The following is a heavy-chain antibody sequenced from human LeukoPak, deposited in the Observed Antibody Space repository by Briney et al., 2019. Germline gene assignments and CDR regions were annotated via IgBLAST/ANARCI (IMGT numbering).Heavy chain of an antibody. CDR1: GFTFSSYG. CDR2: ISYDGSNK. CDR3: AKDLFPYCSGGSCYVLDY. D-gene: IGHD2-15*01. Sequence: GGPLRLSCAASGFTFSSYGMHWVRQAPGKGLEWVAVISYDGSNKYYADSVKGRFTISRDNSKNTLYLQMNSLRAEDTAVYYCAKDLFPYCSGGSCYVLDYWGQGTLVTVSS. J-gene: IGHJ4*02. V-gene: IGHV3-30*18.